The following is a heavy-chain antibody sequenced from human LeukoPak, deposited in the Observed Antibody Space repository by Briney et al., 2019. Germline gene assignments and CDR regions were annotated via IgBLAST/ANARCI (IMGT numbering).Heavy chain of an antibody. CDR1: GGSISSSSYY. CDR2: IYYSGST. J-gene: IGHJ6*03. CDR3: ARAGWGYSGYDYVLSYYYYMDV. V-gene: IGHV4-39*07. D-gene: IGHD5-12*01. Sequence: SETLSLTCTVSGGSISSSSYYWGWIRQPPGKGLEWIGSIYYSGSTYYNPSLKSRVTISVDTSKNQFSLKLSSVTAADTAVYYCARAGWGYSGYDYVLSYYYYMDVWGKGTTVTVSS.